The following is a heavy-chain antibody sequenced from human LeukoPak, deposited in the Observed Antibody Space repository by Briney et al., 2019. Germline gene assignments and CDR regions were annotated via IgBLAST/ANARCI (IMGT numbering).Heavy chain of an antibody. CDR1: GFTFSDYS. CDR2: ISTNSNYK. Sequence: PGGSLRLSCAASGFTFSDYSMNWVRQAPGKGLEWVSDISTNSNYKYYADSVKGRFTIFRDNAKNSLYLQMNSLRAEDTAVYYCARRAGSYSHSYDYWGQGTLVTVSS. D-gene: IGHD2-15*01. J-gene: IGHJ4*02. V-gene: IGHV3-21*04. CDR3: ARRAGSYSHSYDY.